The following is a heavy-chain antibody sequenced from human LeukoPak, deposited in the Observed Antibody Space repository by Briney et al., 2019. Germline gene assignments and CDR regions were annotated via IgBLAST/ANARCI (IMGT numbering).Heavy chain of an antibody. CDR1: GGSFSGYS. V-gene: IGHV4-30-2*01. CDR3: ATSRQMTTGPYYYYGMDV. CDR2: IYHSGST. Sequence: SETLSLTCAVYGGSFSGYSWSWIRQPPGKGLEWIGYIYHSGSTYYNPSLKSRVTISVDRSKNQFSLKLSSVTAADTAVYYCATSRQMTTGPYYYYGMDVWGQGTTVTVSS. D-gene: IGHD4-17*01. J-gene: IGHJ6*02.